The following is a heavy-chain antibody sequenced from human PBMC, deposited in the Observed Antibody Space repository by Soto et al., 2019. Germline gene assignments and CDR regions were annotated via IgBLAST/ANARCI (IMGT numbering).Heavy chain of an antibody. CDR3: ARDYYGSGSYYGYYYGMDV. V-gene: IGHV3-64*01. D-gene: IGHD3-10*01. CDR2: ISSNGGST. Sequence: EVQLVESGGGLVQPGGSLRLSCAASGFTFSSYAMHWVRQAPGKGLEYVSAISSNGGSTYYANSVKGRFTISRDNSKNXLXPQMGSLRAEDMAVYYCARDYYGSGSYYGYYYGMDVWGQGTTVTVSS. J-gene: IGHJ6*02. CDR1: GFTFSSYA.